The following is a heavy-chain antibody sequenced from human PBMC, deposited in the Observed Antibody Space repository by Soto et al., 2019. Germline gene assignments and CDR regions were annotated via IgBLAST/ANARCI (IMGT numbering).Heavy chain of an antibody. CDR3: AHTYGGKSNYFDY. J-gene: IGHJ4*02. V-gene: IGHV2-5*02. CDR2: LYWDDDK. CDR1: GFSLTTSGVG. Sequence: QITLRESGPTLVKPTQTLTLICTLSGFSLTTSGVGVGWIRQPPGKALEWLALLYWDDDKRYSPSLKNRLTITKDTSKTQVVLILTNMDPVDTATYYCAHTYGGKSNYFDYWGQGTLVTVSS. D-gene: IGHD4-17*01.